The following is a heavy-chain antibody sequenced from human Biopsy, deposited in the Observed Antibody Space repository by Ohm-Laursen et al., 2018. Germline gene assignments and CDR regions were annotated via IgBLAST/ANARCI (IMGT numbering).Heavy chain of an antibody. CDR2: IYTSGIT. J-gene: IGHJ6*02. V-gene: IGHV4-59*10. CDR3: VRGVDYYDPYHYYALDV. D-gene: IGHD3-22*01. CDR1: GESSSGYF. Sequence: PGTLSLTCAVNGESSSGYFWNWIRQPAGKGLEWIGQIYTSGITNYNPSLKSRVTMSVDTSKSKFSLRVSSVTAADTAVYYCVRGVDYYDPYHYYALDVWGQGTTVTVSS.